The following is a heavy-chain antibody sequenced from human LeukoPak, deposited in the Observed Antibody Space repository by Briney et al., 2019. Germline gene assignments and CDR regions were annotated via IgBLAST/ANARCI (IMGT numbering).Heavy chain of an antibody. CDR3: ARGFRGSSDAFDI. D-gene: IGHD6-6*01. V-gene: IGHV4-59*11. CDR1: AGSLSRHY. J-gene: IGHJ3*02. Sequence: SHTLSLTFSLSAGSLSRHYWSWLRHPPGNGLSWIGYVYDSGYTSFHPSLNSRVAISEDTSRNQFSLSLRSVTAADTALYYCARGFRGSSDAFDIWGQGTVVTVSS. CDR2: VYDSGYT.